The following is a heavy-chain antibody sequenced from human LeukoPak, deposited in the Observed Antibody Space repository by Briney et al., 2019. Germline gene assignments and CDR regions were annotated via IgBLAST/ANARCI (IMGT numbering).Heavy chain of an antibody. Sequence: ASVKVSCKASGYSFTSYGFNWVRQAPGQGLEWMGWMSAYNGKTNYAHSLQGRVTVTADTSTSTAYMELRSLRSEDTAVYYCARGMGYSYGHPQGTFDIWGQGTMVTVSS. J-gene: IGHJ3*02. CDR1: GYSFTSYG. D-gene: IGHD5-18*01. CDR2: MSAYNGKT. V-gene: IGHV1-18*01. CDR3: ARGMGYSYGHPQGTFDI.